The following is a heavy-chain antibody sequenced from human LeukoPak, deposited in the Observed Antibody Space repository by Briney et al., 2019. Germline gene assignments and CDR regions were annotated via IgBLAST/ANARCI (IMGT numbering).Heavy chain of an antibody. CDR2: INHSGST. V-gene: IGHV4-38-2*02. J-gene: IGHJ4*02. D-gene: IGHD1-26*01. Sequence: SETLSLTCTVSGYSISSGYYWGWIRQPPGKGLEWIGEINHSGSTNYNPSLKSRVTISVDTSKNQFSLKLSSVTAADTAVYYCARRIVGAKVFDYWGQGTLVTVSS. CDR3: ARRIVGAKVFDY. CDR1: GYSISSGYY.